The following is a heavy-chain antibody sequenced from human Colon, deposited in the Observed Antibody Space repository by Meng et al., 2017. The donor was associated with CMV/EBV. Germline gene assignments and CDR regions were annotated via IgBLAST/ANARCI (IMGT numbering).Heavy chain of an antibody. CDR3: ARGQFLHYFDD. V-gene: IGHV3-23*01. Sequence: GESLKFSCVVSGVTFSDSVMSWVRQAPGKGLEWVAAISSRGDKRDYADSVKGRFTISRDNFRNTVILQMSSMKVEDTAVYYCARGQFLHYFDDWGRGTLVTVS. D-gene: IGHD2/OR15-2a*01. J-gene: IGHJ4*02. CDR1: GVTFSDSV. CDR2: ISSRGDKR.